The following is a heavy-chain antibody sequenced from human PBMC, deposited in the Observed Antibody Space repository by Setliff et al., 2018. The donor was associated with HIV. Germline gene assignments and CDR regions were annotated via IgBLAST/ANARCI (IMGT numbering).Heavy chain of an antibody. V-gene: IGHV4-59*01. CDR2: IYFTGSS. CDR1: GGSINTDY. CDR3: ARVQMAYAAFDV. D-gene: IGHD4-17*01. J-gene: IGHJ3*01. Sequence: SETLSLTCTVSGGSINTDYWSWIRQPPGKGLEWIGSIYFTGSSDNNPSLKSRVTLSVDTSKHQFSLKLSSVTAADTAVYYCARVQMAYAAFDVWGQGTMVTVSS.